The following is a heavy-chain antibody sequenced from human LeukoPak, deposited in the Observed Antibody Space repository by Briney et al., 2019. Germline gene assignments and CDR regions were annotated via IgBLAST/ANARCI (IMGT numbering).Heavy chain of an antibody. V-gene: IGHV4-59*02. Sequence: SETLSLTCSVSGDSVSSTYWSWVRQPPGKGLEWIAYGHHSERSNYNPSLKSRVTISVDTSKNQFSLKLSSVTAADTAVYYCARYEYDNRAYYPFDYWGQGALVTVSS. J-gene: IGHJ4*02. CDR1: GDSVSSTY. CDR2: GHHSERS. CDR3: ARYEYDNRAYYPFDY. D-gene: IGHD3-22*01.